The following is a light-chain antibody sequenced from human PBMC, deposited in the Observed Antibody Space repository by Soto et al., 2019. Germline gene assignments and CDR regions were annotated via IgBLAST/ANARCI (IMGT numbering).Light chain of an antibody. CDR3: SSYADSDTLYV. CDR1: SSDVGAYNY. J-gene: IGLJ1*01. V-gene: IGLV2-14*01. Sequence: QCVLTQPASVSGSPGQSITISCTRTSSDVGAYNYVSWYQQHPGKAPKLLIFEVSSRTSGVSNRFSGSKSGSTASLTISGLQAEDEADYYCSSYADSDTLYVFGTGTKVTVL. CDR2: EVS.